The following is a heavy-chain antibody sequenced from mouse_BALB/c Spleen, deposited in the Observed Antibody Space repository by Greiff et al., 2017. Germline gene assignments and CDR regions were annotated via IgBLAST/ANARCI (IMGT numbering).Heavy chain of an antibody. V-gene: IGHV2-9*02. Sequence: QVQLKQSGPGLVAPSQSLSITCTVSGFSLTSYGVHWVRQPPGKGLEWLGVIWAGGSTNYNSALMSRLSISKDNSKSQVFLKMNSLQTDDTAMYYCARENWDGGYYFDDWGQGTTLTVSS. CDR3: ARENWDGGYYFDD. CDR2: IWAGGST. J-gene: IGHJ2*01. CDR1: GFSLTSYG. D-gene: IGHD4-1*01.